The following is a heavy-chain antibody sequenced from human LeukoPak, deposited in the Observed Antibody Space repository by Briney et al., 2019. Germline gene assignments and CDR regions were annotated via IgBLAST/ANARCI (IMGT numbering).Heavy chain of an antibody. CDR1: GGSFSGYY. Sequence: SETLSLTCAVYGGSFSGYYWSWIRQPPGKGLEWIGEINHSGSTNYNLSLKSRVTISVDTSKNQFSLKLSSVTAADTAVYYCARGSIVVVVAAVYYYYYGMDVWGQGTTVTVSS. CDR2: INHSGST. J-gene: IGHJ6*02. CDR3: ARGSIVVVVAAVYYYYYGMDV. D-gene: IGHD2-15*01. V-gene: IGHV4-34*01.